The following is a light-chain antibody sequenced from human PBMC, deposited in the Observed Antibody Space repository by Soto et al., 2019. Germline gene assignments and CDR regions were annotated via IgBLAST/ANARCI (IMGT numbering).Light chain of an antibody. Sequence: QSALTQPPSASGSLGQSVTISCTGTSSDVGRYKYVSWYQQRPGKAPKLIIYEVNKRPSGVPDRFSGSKSGNTASLTVSGLQAEDEVEYYCSSYADSNDLIFGGGTKLTVL. V-gene: IGLV2-8*01. CDR2: EVN. J-gene: IGLJ2*01. CDR1: SSDVGRYKY. CDR3: SSYADSNDLI.